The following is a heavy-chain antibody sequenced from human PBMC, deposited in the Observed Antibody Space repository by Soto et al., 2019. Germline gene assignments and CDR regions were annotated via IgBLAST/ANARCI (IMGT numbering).Heavy chain of an antibody. D-gene: IGHD5-18*01. V-gene: IGHV4-31*03. Sequence: QVQLQESGPRLVKPSHTLSLTCTVSGGSISSGGYSWTWIRQHPGKGLEWIGYIYYGGSTYYNPSLKSRVTISVDTSKNHFSLKLNSVTAADTAVYYCGRDGRGGNSYVVDVFDMWGQGTMVTVSS. CDR1: GGSISSGGYS. CDR3: GRDGRGGNSYVVDVFDM. J-gene: IGHJ3*02. CDR2: IYYGGST.